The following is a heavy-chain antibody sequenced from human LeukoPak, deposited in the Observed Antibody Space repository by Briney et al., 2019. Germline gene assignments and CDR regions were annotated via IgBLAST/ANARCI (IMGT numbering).Heavy chain of an antibody. CDR1: GFTLSNYW. Sequence: GGSLRLSCAVSGFTLSNYWMSWVRQAPGKGLEWVANIKQDGSETYYVDSVKGRFTISRDNAKSSVYLQTNSLRVEDTAVYFCVSTMTFDYWGQGTLVTVSS. CDR3: VSTMTFDY. CDR2: IKQDGSET. D-gene: IGHD3-22*01. J-gene: IGHJ4*02. V-gene: IGHV3-7*01.